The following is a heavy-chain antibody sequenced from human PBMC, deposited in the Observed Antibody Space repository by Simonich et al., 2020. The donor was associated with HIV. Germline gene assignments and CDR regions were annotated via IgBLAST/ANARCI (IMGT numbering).Heavy chain of an antibody. J-gene: IGHJ4*02. D-gene: IGHD3-16*01. V-gene: IGHV3-30*07. Sequence: QVQLVESGGGVVQPGRSLRLSCAASGVTFRSYAMHWVRQAPGKGLEWVAVISYDGSNKYYADSVKGRFTISRDNSKNTLYLQMNSLSAEDTAVYYCASGGSISSVWADDYWGQGTLVTVSS. CDR1: GVTFRSYA. CDR2: ISYDGSNK. CDR3: ASGGSISSVWADDY.